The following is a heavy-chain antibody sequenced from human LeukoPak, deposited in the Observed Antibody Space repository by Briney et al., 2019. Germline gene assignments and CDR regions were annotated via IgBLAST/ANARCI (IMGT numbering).Heavy chain of an antibody. D-gene: IGHD5-18*01. CDR3: ARDVDTPMVDAFDI. J-gene: IGHJ3*02. CDR2: INHSGST. V-gene: IGHV4-34*01. CDR1: GGSFSGYY. Sequence: PSETLSLTCAVYGGSFSGYYWSWIRQPPGKGLEWIGEINHSGSTNYNPSLKSRVTISVDTSKNQFSLKLSSVTAADTAVYYCARDVDTPMVDAFDIWGQGTMVTVSS.